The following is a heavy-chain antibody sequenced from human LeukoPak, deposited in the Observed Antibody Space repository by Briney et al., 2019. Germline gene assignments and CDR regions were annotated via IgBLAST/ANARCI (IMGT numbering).Heavy chain of an antibody. CDR2: INHGGST. Sequence: PSETLSLTCAVYGGSFSGYYWSWIRRPPGKGLEWIGEINHGGSTNYNPSLKSRVTISVDRSKNQFSLKQSSVTAADTAVYYCGRSLRNAFDIWGQGTMVTVSS. J-gene: IGHJ3*02. CDR3: GRSLRNAFDI. V-gene: IGHV4-34*01. CDR1: GGSFSGYY. D-gene: IGHD3-3*01.